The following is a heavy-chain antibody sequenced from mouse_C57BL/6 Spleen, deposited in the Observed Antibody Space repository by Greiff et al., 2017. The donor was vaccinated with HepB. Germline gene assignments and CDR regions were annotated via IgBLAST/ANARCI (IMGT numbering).Heavy chain of an antibody. Sequence: VQLQQSGPELVKPGASVKISCKASGYTFTDYYMNWVKQSHGKSLEWIGDINPNNGGTSYNQKFKGKATLTVDKSSSTAYMELRSLTSEDSAVYYCARLPNWYFDVWGTGTTVTVSS. J-gene: IGHJ1*03. V-gene: IGHV1-26*01. CDR3: ARLPNWYFDV. CDR2: INPNNGGT. CDR1: GYTFTDYY. D-gene: IGHD5-1*01.